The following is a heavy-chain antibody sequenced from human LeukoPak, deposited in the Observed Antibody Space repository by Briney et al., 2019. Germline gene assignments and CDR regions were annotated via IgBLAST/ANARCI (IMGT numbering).Heavy chain of an antibody. J-gene: IGHJ4*02. D-gene: IGHD1/OR15-1a*01. CDR1: GYTFTSYA. Sequence: GASVKVSCKASGYTFTSYAISWVRQAPGQGLEWMGGTIPSFGTTHYAQKFQGRVSITADKSTSTAYMELSSLRSEDTATFYCVINGGQWEQFDSWGQGTLVTVSS. CDR2: TIPSFGTT. V-gene: IGHV1-69*06. CDR3: VINGGQWEQFDS.